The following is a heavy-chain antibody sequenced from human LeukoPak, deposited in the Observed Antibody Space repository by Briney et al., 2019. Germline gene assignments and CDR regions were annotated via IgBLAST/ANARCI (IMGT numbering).Heavy chain of an antibody. Sequence: SVKVSCKISGGSLSIYTLSWVRQAPGQGLEWMGGIIPMFGTANYAQKFQGRVNITADESTSTAFMELSSLTSEDTTIYYCATESDGGAFDVWGQGTMVSVSS. CDR3: ATESDGGAFDV. J-gene: IGHJ3*01. D-gene: IGHD3-10*01. CDR2: IIPMFGTA. V-gene: IGHV1-69*01. CDR1: GGSLSIYT.